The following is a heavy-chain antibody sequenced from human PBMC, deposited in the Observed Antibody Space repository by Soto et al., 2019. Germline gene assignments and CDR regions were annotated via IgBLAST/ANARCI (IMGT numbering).Heavy chain of an antibody. Sequence: QEQLVQSGAEVKKPGSSVKVSCKVSGGTFSTFGISWVRKAPGQGLEWMGGIIPIFNTAKYAQKFQGRVTITADKSTSTVHMELSSLRSEDTAVYYCARQTVSSGWHYGNWFDPWGQGTLVTVSS. J-gene: IGHJ5*02. D-gene: IGHD6-19*01. V-gene: IGHV1-69*06. CDR2: IIPIFNTA. CDR3: ARQTVSSGWHYGNWFDP. CDR1: GGTFSTFG.